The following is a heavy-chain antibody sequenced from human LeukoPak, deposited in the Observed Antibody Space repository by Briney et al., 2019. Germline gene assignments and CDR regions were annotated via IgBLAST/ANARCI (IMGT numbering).Heavy chain of an antibody. D-gene: IGHD4-11*01. CDR2: INPSGGST. CDR3: ARGVAVTD. Sequence: ASVKVSCKASGYTFTSYYMHWVRQAPGQGLEWMGIINPSGGSTNYAQKFQGRVTITADESTSTAYMELSSLRSEDTAVYYCARGVAVTDWGQGTLVTVSS. J-gene: IGHJ4*02. V-gene: IGHV1-46*01. CDR1: GYTFTSYY.